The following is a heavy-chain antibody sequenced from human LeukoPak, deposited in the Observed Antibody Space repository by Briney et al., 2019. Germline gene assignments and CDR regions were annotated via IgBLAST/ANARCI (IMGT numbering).Heavy chain of an antibody. J-gene: IGHJ6*02. V-gene: IGHV3-21*01. D-gene: IGHD4-17*01. CDR3: ARYGDPSLDPYYYYGMDV. Sequence: GGSLRLSCAASGFTFSSYSMNWVRQAPGKGLEWVSSISSSSSYIYYADSVKGRFTISGDNAKHSLYLQMNSLRAEDTAVYYCARYGDPSLDPYYYYGMDVWGQGTTVTVSS. CDR2: ISSSSSYI. CDR1: GFTFSSYS.